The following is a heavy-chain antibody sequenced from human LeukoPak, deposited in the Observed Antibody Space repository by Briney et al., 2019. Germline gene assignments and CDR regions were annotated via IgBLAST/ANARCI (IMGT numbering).Heavy chain of an antibody. J-gene: IGHJ4*02. D-gene: IGHD3-16*01. Sequence: EGSRRLSCAASGFTFSSYARSWVRQAPGKGLEWSSDISGSVGSKYYADSVKGRFTISRDNSRDSLYLQMNSLRAEVTAVYYCAKGYYDYVWGSYYFDYWGQGTLVTVSS. CDR2: ISGSVGSK. CDR1: GFTFSSYA. V-gene: IGHV3-23*01. CDR3: AKGYYDYVWGSYYFDY.